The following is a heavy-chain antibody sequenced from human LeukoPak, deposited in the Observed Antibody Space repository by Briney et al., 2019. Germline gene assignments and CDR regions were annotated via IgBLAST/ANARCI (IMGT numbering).Heavy chain of an antibody. CDR2: ITWNSGRI. CDR1: GLTFDDYA. J-gene: IGHJ3*01. Sequence: PGSSLRLSCAASGLTFDDYAMHWVRQAPGQGLEWVSGITWNSGRIGYADSVKGRLTISRDNAKNSLFLQMNSLKVEDTALYYCVKDRSVYYAYSFYVWGQGTMVTVSS. V-gene: IGHV3-9*01. D-gene: IGHD2-8*01. CDR3: VKDRSVYYAYSFYV.